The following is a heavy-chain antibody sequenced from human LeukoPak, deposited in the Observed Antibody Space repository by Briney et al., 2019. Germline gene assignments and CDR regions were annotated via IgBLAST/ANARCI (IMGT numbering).Heavy chain of an antibody. CDR2: IYHSGRT. J-gene: IGHJ5*02. Sequence: PSGTLSLTCAVSGGSIRSSNWWSWVRQPPGKGLEWIGEIYHSGRTNYNPSLKSRVTISVDTSKNQFSLKLSSVTAADTAVYYCARVPIVVVPAAVPWVGGFDPWGQGTLVTVSS. CDR1: GGSIRSSNW. V-gene: IGHV4-4*02. D-gene: IGHD2-2*01. CDR3: ARVPIVVVPAAVPWVGGFDP.